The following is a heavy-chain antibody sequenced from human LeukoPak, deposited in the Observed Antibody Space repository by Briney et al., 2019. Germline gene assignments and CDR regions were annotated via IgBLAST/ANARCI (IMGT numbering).Heavy chain of an antibody. V-gene: IGHV1-24*01. CDR3: ATSRRFYYYDSSVPFDY. J-gene: IGHJ4*02. CDR1: GYTLTELS. D-gene: IGHD3-22*01. Sequence: ASVKVSCKVSGYTLTELSMHWVRQAPGKGLEWMGGFDPEDGETIYAQKFQGRVTMTEDTSTDTAYMELSSLRSEDTAVYYCATSRRFYYYDSSVPFDYWGQGTLVTVSS. CDR2: FDPEDGET.